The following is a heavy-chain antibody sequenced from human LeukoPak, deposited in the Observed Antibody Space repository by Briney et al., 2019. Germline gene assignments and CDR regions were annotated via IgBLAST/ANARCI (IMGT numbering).Heavy chain of an antibody. V-gene: IGHV4-59*08. Sequence: SETLSLTCTVSGGSISNYYWSWIRQSPGKGLEWIGYIYYSGRTNYNPSLKSRVTISVDTSKNQFSLKLSSVTAADTAVYYCARLMFFYCSGGSCYYAFDIWGQGTMVTVSS. CDR3: ARLMFFYCSGGSCYYAFDI. D-gene: IGHD2-15*01. CDR2: IYYSGRT. CDR1: GGSISNYY. J-gene: IGHJ3*02.